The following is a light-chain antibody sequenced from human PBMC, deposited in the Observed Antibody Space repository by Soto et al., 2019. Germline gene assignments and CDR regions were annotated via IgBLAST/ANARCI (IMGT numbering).Light chain of an antibody. CDR1: QGIRND. J-gene: IGKJ1*01. V-gene: IGKV1-6*01. CDR3: LQDYNYPWT. Sequence: AIQMTQSPSSLSASVGDRVTITCRASQGIRNDLGWYQEKVGQAPKLLIYAASKLQSGVPSRFSRSGSGTDFTLTISSLQTEDFATYYCLQDYNYPWTFGQGTKVEI. CDR2: AAS.